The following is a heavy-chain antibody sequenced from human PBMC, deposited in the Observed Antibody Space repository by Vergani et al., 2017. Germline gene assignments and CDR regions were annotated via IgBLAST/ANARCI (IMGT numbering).Heavy chain of an antibody. CDR2: IWYDGSNK. CDR3: ATHCSSTSCSGY. J-gene: IGHJ4*02. CDR1: GFTFSSYG. D-gene: IGHD2-2*01. V-gene: IGHV3-33*01. Sequence: QVQLVESGGGVVQPGRSLRLSCAASGFTFSSYGMHWVRQALGKGLEWVAVIWYDGSNKYYADSVKGRFTISRDNSKNTLYLQMNSLRAEDTAVYYCATHCSSTSCSGYWGQGTLVTVSS.